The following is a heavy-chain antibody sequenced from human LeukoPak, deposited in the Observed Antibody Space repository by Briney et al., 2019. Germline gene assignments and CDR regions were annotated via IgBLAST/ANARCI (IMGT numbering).Heavy chain of an antibody. CDR3: ARGLVVPAAYNWFDP. J-gene: IGHJ5*02. CDR2: IYYSGST. D-gene: IGHD2-2*01. CDR1: GGSISSYY. Sequence: PSETLSLTCTVSGGSISSYYWSWIRQPPGKGLEWIGYIYYSGSTYYNPSLKSRVTISVDTSKNQFSLKLSSVTAADTAVYYCARGLVVPAAYNWFDPWGQGTLVTVSS. V-gene: IGHV4-59*08.